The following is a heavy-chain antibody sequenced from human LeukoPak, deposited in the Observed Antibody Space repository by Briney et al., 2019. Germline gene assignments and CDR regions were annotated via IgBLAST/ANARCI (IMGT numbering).Heavy chain of an antibody. CDR3: ARSRVAAAGTPYFDY. J-gene: IGHJ4*02. CDR1: GGSISSSSYY. Sequence: SETPSLTCTVSGGSISSSSYYWGWIRQPPGKGLEWIGSIYYSGSTYYNPSLKSRVTISVDTSKNQFSLKLSSVTAADTAVYYCARSRVAAAGTPYFDYWGQGTLVTVSS. D-gene: IGHD6-13*01. CDR2: IYYSGST. V-gene: IGHV4-39*07.